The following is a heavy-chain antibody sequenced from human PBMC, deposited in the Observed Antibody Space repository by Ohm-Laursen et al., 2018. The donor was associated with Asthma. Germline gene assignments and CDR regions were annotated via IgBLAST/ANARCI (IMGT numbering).Heavy chain of an antibody. Sequence: GSLRLSCAASGFTFSSYAMSWVRQAPGKGLEWVSAISGSGGSTYYADSVKGRFTISRDNSKNTLYLQMNSLRAEDTAVYYCARSGYSYGTGWFDPWGQGTLVTVSS. CDR2: ISGSGGST. V-gene: IGHV3-23*01. CDR3: ARSGYSYGTGWFDP. D-gene: IGHD5-18*01. CDR1: GFTFSSYA. J-gene: IGHJ5*02.